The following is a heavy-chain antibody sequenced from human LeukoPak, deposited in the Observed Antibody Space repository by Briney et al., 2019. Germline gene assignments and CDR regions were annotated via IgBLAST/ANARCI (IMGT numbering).Heavy chain of an antibody. CDR1: GYTFTSYG. CDR3: ARQSPKYSSSWHGLGYYYYYMDV. D-gene: IGHD6-13*01. CDR2: MNPNSGNT. J-gene: IGHJ6*03. V-gene: IGHV1-8*02. Sequence: ASVKVSCKASGYTFTSYGISWVRQAPGQGLEWMGWMNPNSGNTGYAQKFQGRVTMTRDTSISTAYMELSRLRSDDTAVYYCARQSPKYSSSWHGLGYYYYYMDVWGKGTTVTVSS.